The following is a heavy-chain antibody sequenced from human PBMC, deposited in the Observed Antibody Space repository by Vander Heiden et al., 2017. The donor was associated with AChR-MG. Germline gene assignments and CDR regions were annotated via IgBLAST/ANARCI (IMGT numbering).Heavy chain of an antibody. CDR2: ISYDGSNK. V-gene: IGHV3-30*18. D-gene: IGHD2-15*01. Sequence: QVPLVESGGGGVQPGRSLRLPSASSGFTFRTYGMTGGRQAPGKGVGWGAVISYDGSNKYYADSVKGRFTISRDNSKNTLYLQMNSLRAEDTAVYYCAKDSVVVAAPEDYYYYGMDVWGQGTTVTVSS. CDR1: GFTFRTYG. CDR3: AKDSVVVAAPEDYYYYGMDV. J-gene: IGHJ6*02.